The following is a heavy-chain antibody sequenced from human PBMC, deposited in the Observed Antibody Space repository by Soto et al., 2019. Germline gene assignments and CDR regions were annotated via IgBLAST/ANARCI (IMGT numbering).Heavy chain of an antibody. CDR3: ARETFGDYVGYSDP. V-gene: IGHV4-59*04. J-gene: IGHJ5*02. Sequence: SETLSVPWTVAGGSIGNYGWAWILQHAGKVLEWIGNNYHSGNPYYPQTIKSRVIMSVDRSKIHFSLKVRSVAAADTGVYYCARETFGDYVGYSDPWGQGTQVTVSS. D-gene: IGHD2-21*01. CDR1: GGSIGNYG. CDR2: NYHSGNP.